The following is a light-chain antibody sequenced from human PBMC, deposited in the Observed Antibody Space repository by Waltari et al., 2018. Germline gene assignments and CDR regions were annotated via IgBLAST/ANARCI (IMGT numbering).Light chain of an antibody. CDR2: GAS. CDR1: QSVSSN. Sequence: MTQSLATLSVSPGERATLSCRASQSVSSNLAWYQQKPGQAPRLLIYGASTRATGIPARFSGSGSGTEFTLTISSLQSEDFAVYYCQQYNNWKLTFGGGTKVEIK. V-gene: IGKV3-15*01. CDR3: QQYNNWKLT. J-gene: IGKJ4*01.